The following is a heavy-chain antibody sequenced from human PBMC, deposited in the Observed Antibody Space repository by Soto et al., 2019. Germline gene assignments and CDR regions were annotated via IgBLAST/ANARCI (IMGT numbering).Heavy chain of an antibody. CDR1: GGSISRNNHY. CDR2: IPFSGST. Sequence: QLQLQESGPGLVKPSETLSLTCTVSGGSISRNNHYWGWIRQSPGKGLEWIGSIPFSGSTNYNPSLKSGVRISMAASMNQFSLSMSSVTAADTAVFYCARLGSSGWYQGSYFDSGGQGLLVTVSS. V-gene: IGHV4-39*01. D-gene: IGHD6-19*01. J-gene: IGHJ4*02. CDR3: ARLGSSGWYQGSYFDS.